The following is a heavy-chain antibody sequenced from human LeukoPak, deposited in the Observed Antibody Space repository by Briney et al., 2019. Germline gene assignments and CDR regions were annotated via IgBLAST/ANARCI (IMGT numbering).Heavy chain of an antibody. J-gene: IGHJ3*02. CDR1: GFTFGDYA. D-gene: IGHD3-3*01. CDR2: IRSKAYGGTT. Sequence: SGRSLRLSCTASGFTFGDYAMSWVRQAPGKGLEWVGFIRSKAYGGTTEYAASVKGRFTISRDDSKSIAYQQMNSLKTEDTAVYYCTRESYDFWSGYYPDDAFDIWGQGTMVTASS. V-gene: IGHV3-49*04. CDR3: TRESYDFWSGYYPDDAFDI.